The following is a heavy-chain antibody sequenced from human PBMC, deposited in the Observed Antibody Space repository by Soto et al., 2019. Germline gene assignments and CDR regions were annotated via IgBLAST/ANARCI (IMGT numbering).Heavy chain of an antibody. J-gene: IGHJ4*02. Sequence: PSETLSLTCTVSDASINSGGYYWSWIRQHPWKGLEWIGFIYYSGTTYYNPSLKSRVTTSVATSKNQFSLRLSSVTAADTAVYYCARGLIVMLAGIEELINSHFDSWGQGTLVTVSS. CDR1: DASINSGGYY. CDR3: ARGLIVMLAGIEELINSHFDS. CDR2: IYYSGTT. D-gene: IGHD2-21*02. V-gene: IGHV4-31*03.